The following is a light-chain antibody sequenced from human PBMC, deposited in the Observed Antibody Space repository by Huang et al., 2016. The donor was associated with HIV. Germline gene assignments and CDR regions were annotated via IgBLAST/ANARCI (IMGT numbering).Light chain of an antibody. CDR3: QQRSNRPLT. Sequence: EIVLTQSPATLSLSPGERATLSCRASQSVNNFLAWYQQKPGQAPRLLIYDAANRATGIPARVSGSGSGTDFTLTISSLEPEDFAVYYCQQRSNRPLTFGGGTKVEIK. CDR1: QSVNNF. J-gene: IGKJ4*01. CDR2: DAA. V-gene: IGKV3-11*01.